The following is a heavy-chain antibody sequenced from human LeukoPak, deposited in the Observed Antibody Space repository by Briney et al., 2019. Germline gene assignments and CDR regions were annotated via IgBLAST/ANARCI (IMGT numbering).Heavy chain of an antibody. CDR1: GGSISSYY. Sequence: SETLSLTCTVSGGSISSYYWSWIRQPPGKGLEWIGYIYYSGSTNYSPSLKSRVTISVDTSKNQFSLKLSSVTAADTAVYYCARVECSTSCDDAFDIWGQGTMVTVSS. D-gene: IGHD2-2*01. J-gene: IGHJ3*02. CDR3: ARVECSTSCDDAFDI. V-gene: IGHV4-59*01. CDR2: IYYSGST.